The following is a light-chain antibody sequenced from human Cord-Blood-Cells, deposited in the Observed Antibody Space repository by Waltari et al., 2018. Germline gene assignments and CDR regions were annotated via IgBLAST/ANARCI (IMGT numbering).Light chain of an antibody. CDR2: AAS. Sequence: IHMTQHPSPLSASAGDRFTTTCRESQSISSYLNWYQQEPGKAPKLLSYAASSLRSGVPSRFSGSGSGTDFTLTISSLQPEDFATYYCQQSYSTPYTFGQGTKLEIK. CDR3: QQSYSTPYT. J-gene: IGKJ2*01. CDR1: QSISSY. V-gene: IGKV1-39*01.